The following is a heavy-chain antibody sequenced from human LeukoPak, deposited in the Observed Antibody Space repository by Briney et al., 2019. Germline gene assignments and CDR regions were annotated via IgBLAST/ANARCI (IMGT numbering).Heavy chain of an antibody. CDR3: ARDKGVVVAYVVFDF. D-gene: IGHD2-15*01. J-gene: IGHJ3*01. CDR1: GYTFTNYG. CDR2: ISTYNGNT. Sequence: ASVKVSCKASGYTFTNYGISWVRQAPGQGLEWMGWISTYNGNTNYVQKLQGRVTMTTDTSTSTAYMELRSLTSDDTAVYYCARDKGVVVAYVVFDFWGKGTMVTVSS. V-gene: IGHV1-18*01.